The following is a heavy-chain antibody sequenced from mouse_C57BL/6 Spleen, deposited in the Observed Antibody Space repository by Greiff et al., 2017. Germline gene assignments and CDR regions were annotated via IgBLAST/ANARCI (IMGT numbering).Heavy chain of an antibody. J-gene: IGHJ3*01. CDR1: GYTFTSYW. CDR3: ARSGYGNYDPWFAY. D-gene: IGHD2-1*01. V-gene: IGHV1-64*01. CDR2: IHPNSGST. Sequence: QVQLQQPGAELVKPGASVKLSCKASGYTFTSYWMHWVKQRPGQGLEWIGMIHPNSGSTNYNEKFKSKATLTVDKSSSTAYMQLSSLTSEDSAVYYCARSGYGNYDPWFAYWGQGTLVTVSA.